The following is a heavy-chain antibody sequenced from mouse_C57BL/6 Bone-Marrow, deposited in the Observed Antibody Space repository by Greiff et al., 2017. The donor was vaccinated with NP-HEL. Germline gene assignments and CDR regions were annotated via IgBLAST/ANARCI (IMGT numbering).Heavy chain of an antibody. V-gene: IGHV2-5*01. D-gene: IGHD2-5*01. CDR3: AKNDPFYYSNSLAY. CDR1: GFSFTSYV. CDR2: LCSGGST. Sequence: QVQLKESGPGLVQPSQSLSIPCTVSGFSFTSYVVHCVRQSPGKGLAWLGVLCSGGSTDYNAAFMSRLSITKDNSKSQVFFKMNSLQADDTAIYYCAKNDPFYYSNSLAYWGQGTLVTVSA. J-gene: IGHJ3*01.